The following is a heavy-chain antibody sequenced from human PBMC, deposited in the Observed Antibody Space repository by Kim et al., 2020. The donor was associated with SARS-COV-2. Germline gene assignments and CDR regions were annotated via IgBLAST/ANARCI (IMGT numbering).Heavy chain of an antibody. J-gene: IGHJ4*02. D-gene: IGHD5-12*01. V-gene: IGHV4-31*02. Sequence: YNPSLKSRVTISVDTSKNQFSLKLSSVTAADTAVYYCARAGLRYPYYFDYWGQGTLVTVSS. CDR3: ARAGLRYPYYFDY.